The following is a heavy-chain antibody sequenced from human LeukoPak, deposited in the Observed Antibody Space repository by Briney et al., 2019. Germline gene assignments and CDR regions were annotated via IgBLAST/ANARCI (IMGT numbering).Heavy chain of an antibody. D-gene: IGHD3-10*01. CDR3: ARDMVRGVISKEYYFDY. Sequence: SETLSLTCTVSGGSISSYYWSWIRQPAGKGLEWIGRISTSGSTNYNPYLKSRVTMSVDTSKNQFSLKLSSVTAADTAVYYCARDMVRGVISKEYYFDYWGQGTLVTVSS. CDR1: GGSISSYY. V-gene: IGHV4-4*07. J-gene: IGHJ4*02. CDR2: ISTSGST.